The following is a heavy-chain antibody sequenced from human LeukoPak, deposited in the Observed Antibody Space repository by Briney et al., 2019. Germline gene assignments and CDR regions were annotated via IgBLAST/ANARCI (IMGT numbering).Heavy chain of an antibody. CDR2: IWYDGRNK. V-gene: IGHV3-33*01. CDR3: ARGPQANYVWGSYLP. J-gene: IGHJ5*02. D-gene: IGHD3-16*02. CDR1: GFTFSSYG. Sequence: GGSLRLSCAASGFTFSSYGMHWVRQAPGKGLEWVAVIWYDGRNKYYADSVKGRFTISRDNSKNTLYLQMNSLRAEDTAVYYCARGPQANYVWGSYLPWGQGTLVTVSS.